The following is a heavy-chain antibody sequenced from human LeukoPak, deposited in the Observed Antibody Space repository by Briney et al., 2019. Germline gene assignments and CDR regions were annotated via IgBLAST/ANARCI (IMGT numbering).Heavy chain of an antibody. CDR3: ARETLWSGELYETAGPNWFDP. CDR1: GYTFTSYY. Sequence: ASVKVSCKASGYTFTSYYMHWVRQAPGQGLEWMGIINPSGGSTSYAQKFQGRVTMTRDTSTSTVYMELSSLRSEDTAVYYCARETLWSGELYETAGPNWFDPWGQGTLVTVSS. V-gene: IGHV1-46*03. J-gene: IGHJ5*02. D-gene: IGHD3-10*01. CDR2: INPSGGST.